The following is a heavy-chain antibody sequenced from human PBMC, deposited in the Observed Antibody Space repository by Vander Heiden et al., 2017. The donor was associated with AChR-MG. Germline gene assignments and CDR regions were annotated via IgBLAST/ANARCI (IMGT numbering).Heavy chain of an antibody. CDR1: GFTFSSNE. CDR2: ISIGASAM. V-gene: IGHV3-48*03. Sequence: EVQLVESGGGLVHPGGSLRLSCAASGFTFSSNEMTWVRQAPGKGLEWVSYISIGASAMHYADSVKGRFTISRDDAKNSLFLHMSSLRADDTAVYYCARGNPPDYWGQGTLVTVSS. J-gene: IGHJ4*02. CDR3: ARGNPPDY.